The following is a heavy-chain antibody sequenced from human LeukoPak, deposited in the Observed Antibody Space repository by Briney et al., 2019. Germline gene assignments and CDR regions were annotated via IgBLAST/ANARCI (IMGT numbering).Heavy chain of an antibody. CDR2: INPYSGGT. V-gene: IGHV1-2*02. CDR1: GYTFTGYY. D-gene: IGHD2-2*01. CDR3: VRDRTKYCSSTSCPLDY. J-gene: IGHJ4*02. Sequence: SVKVSCKASGYTFTGYYMHWVRQAPGQGLEWMGWINPYSGGTNYAQKFQGRVTMTRDTSISTVYMELSRLRSDDTAVYYCVRDRTKYCSSTSCPLDYWGQGTLVTVSS.